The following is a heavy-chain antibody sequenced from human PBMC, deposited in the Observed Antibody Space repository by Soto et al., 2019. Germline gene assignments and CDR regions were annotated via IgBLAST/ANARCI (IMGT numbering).Heavy chain of an antibody. CDR2: IAYSGST. CDR1: GDSVRSDNYY. CDR3: ARTDRDFYGLDV. J-gene: IGHJ6*02. Sequence: PSETLSLTCSVSGDSVRSDNYYWIWIRQPPGKGLEYIGYIAYSGSTNYSPSLKSRVTILVDTSKNQFSLNLYSVTAADTAVYYCARTDRDFYGLDVWGQGTTVTVSS. V-gene: IGHV4-61*01.